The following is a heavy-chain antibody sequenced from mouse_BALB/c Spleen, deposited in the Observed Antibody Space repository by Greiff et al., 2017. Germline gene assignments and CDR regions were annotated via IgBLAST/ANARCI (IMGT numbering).Heavy chain of an antibody. CDR3: ARKEDDYGAWFAY. CDR1: GYTFTSYW. J-gene: IGHJ3*01. Sequence: QVQLQQSGAELAKPGASVKMSCKASGYTFTSYWMHWVKQRPGQGLEWIGYINPSTGYTEYNQKFKDKATLTADKSSSTAYMQLSSLTSEDSAVYYCARKEDDYGAWFAYWGQGTLVTVSA. V-gene: IGHV1-7*01. D-gene: IGHD2-4*01. CDR2: INPSTGYT.